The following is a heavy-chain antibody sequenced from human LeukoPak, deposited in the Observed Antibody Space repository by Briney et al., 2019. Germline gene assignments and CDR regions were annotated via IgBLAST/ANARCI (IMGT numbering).Heavy chain of an antibody. CDR1: GFSISSGHY. CDR3: ARIFIRNGYSSYFDC. CDR2: VYQSGNN. J-gene: IGHJ4*02. V-gene: IGHV4-38-2*01. D-gene: IGHD5-18*01. Sequence: XETLSLTRPVSGFSISSGHYWGWVRQPPGEGLEWIGSVYQSGNNYYNASLKSRVTTSVDMSKNQFSLRLRPVTAADTAVYYCARIFIRNGYSSYFDCWGQGTLVTVSS.